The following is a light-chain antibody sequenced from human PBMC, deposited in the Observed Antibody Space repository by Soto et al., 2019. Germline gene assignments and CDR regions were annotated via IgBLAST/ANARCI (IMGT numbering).Light chain of an antibody. V-gene: IGLV2-8*01. CDR1: GSDVGFYNY. Sequence: QSALTQPPSASGSPGQSVTISCTGSGSDVGFYNYVSWYQQHPGKVPKLMIYEVSKRPSGVPDRFSGSKSGNTASLTVSGLQAEDEADYFCSSYAGTNNHPVFGTGTKLTVL. J-gene: IGLJ1*01. CDR3: SSYAGTNNHPV. CDR2: EVS.